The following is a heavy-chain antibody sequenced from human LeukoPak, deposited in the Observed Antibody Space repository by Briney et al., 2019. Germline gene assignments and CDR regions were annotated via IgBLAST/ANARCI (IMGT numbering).Heavy chain of an antibody. V-gene: IGHV3-30*04. J-gene: IGHJ4*02. CDR3: ARETYYDFWSGYYTAYYFDY. D-gene: IGHD3-3*01. CDR2: ISYDGSNK. Sequence: GRSLRLSCAASGFTFSSYAMHWVRQAPGKELEWVAVISYDGSNKYYADSVKGRFTISRDNSKNTLYLQMNSLRAEDTAVYYCARETYYDFWSGYYTAYYFDYWGQGTLVTVSS. CDR1: GFTFSSYA.